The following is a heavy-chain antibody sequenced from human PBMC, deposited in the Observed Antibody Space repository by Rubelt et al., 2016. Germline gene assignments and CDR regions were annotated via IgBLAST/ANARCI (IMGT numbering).Heavy chain of an antibody. J-gene: IGHJ5*02. V-gene: IGHV3-23*04. CDR2: VSGSGGST. CDR1: GFAFSGFS. CDR3: ANRVTP. Sequence: EVQLVESGGGLVQPGGSLRLSCVASGFAFSGFSMNWVRLAPGKGLECVSGVSGSGGSTDYADSVKGRFTISRDNSKNTLYLQMNSLRAEDTAVYYCANRVTPWGQGTLVTVSS.